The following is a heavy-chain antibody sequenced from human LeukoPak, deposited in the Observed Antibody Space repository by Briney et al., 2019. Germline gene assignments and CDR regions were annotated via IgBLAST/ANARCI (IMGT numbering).Heavy chain of an antibody. CDR3: AAQTFICHDY. Sequence: GGSLRLSCAASGLTFSGSALHWVRQTSGKGLAWVGHVRNKHSTYATAYTASVKGRFIISRDDSKNTAYLQMNSLRTEDKAVYYCAAQTFICHDYWGQGTLVTVSP. V-gene: IGHV3-73*01. CDR2: VRNKHSTYAT. J-gene: IGHJ4*02. CDR1: GLTFSGSA. D-gene: IGHD3-3*02.